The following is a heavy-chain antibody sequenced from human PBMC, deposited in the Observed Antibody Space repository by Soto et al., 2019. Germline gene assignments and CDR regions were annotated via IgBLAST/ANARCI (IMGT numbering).Heavy chain of an antibody. V-gene: IGHV3-30*18. CDR2: ISYDGSNK. D-gene: IGHD6-13*01. Sequence: AGGSLRLSCAASGFTFSSYGMHWVRQAPGKGLEWVAVISYDGSNKYYADSVKGRFTISRDNSKNTLYLQMNSLRAEDTAVYYCAKDIGSSSFDPWGQGTLVTV. CDR1: GFTFSSYG. CDR3: AKDIGSSSFDP. J-gene: IGHJ5*02.